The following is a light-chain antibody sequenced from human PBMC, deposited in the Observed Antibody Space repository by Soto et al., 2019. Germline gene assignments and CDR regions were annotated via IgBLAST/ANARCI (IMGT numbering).Light chain of an antibody. CDR3: ADWDERPNPYV. V-gene: IGLV1-44*01. CDR2: SNN. Sequence: QAVLTQPPSTSGTPGQRVTISCSGSSSNIGSNTVNWYQQLPGTAPKLLIYSNNQRPSGVPDRFSGSKSGTSASLAISGLQSEDESDSYCADWDERPNPYVFGTGLKFTGL. CDR1: SSNIGSNT. J-gene: IGLJ1*01.